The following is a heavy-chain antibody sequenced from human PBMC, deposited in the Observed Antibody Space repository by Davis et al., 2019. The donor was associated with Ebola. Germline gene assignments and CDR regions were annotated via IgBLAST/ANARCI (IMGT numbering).Heavy chain of an antibody. J-gene: IGHJ4*02. V-gene: IGHV4-59*01. CDR1: GGSISSYY. Sequence: SETLSLTCTVSGGSISSYYWSWIRQPPGKGLEWIGYIYYSGSTNYNPSLKSRVTISVDTSKNQFSLKLSSVTAADTAVYYCARDIRLYDSSGFAYFDYWGQGALVTVSS. CDR3: ARDIRLYDSSGFAYFDY. D-gene: IGHD3-22*01. CDR2: IYYSGST.